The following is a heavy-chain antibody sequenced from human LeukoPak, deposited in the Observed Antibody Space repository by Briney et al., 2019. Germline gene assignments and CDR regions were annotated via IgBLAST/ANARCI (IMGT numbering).Heavy chain of an antibody. V-gene: IGHV1-69*05. Sequence: SVKVSCKASGGTFSSYAISWVRQAPGQGLEWMGRIIPIFGTANYAQKFQGRVTITTDESTSTAYMELSSLRSEDTAVYYCARDPYFWGSSGGTDDAFDIWGQGTMATVSS. CDR2: IIPIFGTA. J-gene: IGHJ3*02. CDR3: ARDPYFWGSSGGTDDAFDI. CDR1: GGTFSSYA. D-gene: IGHD6-19*01.